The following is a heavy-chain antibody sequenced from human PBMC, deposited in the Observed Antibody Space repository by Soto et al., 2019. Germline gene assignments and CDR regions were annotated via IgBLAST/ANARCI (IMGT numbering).Heavy chain of an antibody. CDR2: IYYSGST. J-gene: IGHJ4*02. D-gene: IGHD4-17*01. V-gene: IGHV4-59*01. Sequence: QVQLQESGPGLVKPSETLSLTCTVSGGSISSYYWSWIRQPPGKGLEWIGDIYYSGSTNYNPSLKRRVTISVDTSKNQFSLKLSSVTAADTAVYYCARAYGYYFDYWGQGTLVTVSS. CDR3: ARAYGYYFDY. CDR1: GGSISSYY.